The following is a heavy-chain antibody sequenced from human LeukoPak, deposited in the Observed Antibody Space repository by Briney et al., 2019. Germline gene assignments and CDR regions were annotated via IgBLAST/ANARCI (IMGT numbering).Heavy chain of an antibody. V-gene: IGHV4-34*01. Sequence: PSETLSLTCAVYAGSFSGYYWSWIRQPPGKGLEWIGEVNHSGSTNYNPSLKSRVSISVDTSKNQFSLRLNSVTAADTAVYYCAGLQEDAFDIWGQGTMVTVSS. CDR1: AGSFSGYY. J-gene: IGHJ3*02. CDR2: VNHSGST. CDR3: AGLQEDAFDI.